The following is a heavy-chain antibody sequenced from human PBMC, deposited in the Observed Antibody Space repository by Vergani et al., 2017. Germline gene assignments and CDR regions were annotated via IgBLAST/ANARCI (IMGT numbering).Heavy chain of an antibody. V-gene: IGHV3-30*02. J-gene: IGHJ4*02. Sequence: QVQLVESGGGVVQRGGSLILSCTTSGFTLSNYDMQWIRQGPGKGLEFVDFIQFDGSNQYYADSVKGRFTRSRDFSKNTRYLQMNSLRTDDTATYYCAKHFRGWGIDYWGQGTQVIVSS. D-gene: IGHD3-16*01. CDR2: IQFDGSNQ. CDR1: GFTLSNYD. CDR3: AKHFRGWGIDY.